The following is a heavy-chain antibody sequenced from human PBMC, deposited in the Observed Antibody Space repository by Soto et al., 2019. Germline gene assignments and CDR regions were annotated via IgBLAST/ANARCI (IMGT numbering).Heavy chain of an antibody. CDR1: GFTFDDYY. D-gene: IGHD5-12*01. Sequence: GGSLRLSCAVCGFTFDDYYMHWVRQGPWKGLEWVSSISWNSAKIDYADSVKGRFTTSRDNAKNSLFLQMNSLRSEDTALYYCAKDKWRSAPSSLDYWGQGTLVAVSS. CDR3: AKDKWRSAPSSLDY. V-gene: IGHV3-9*01. J-gene: IGHJ4*02. CDR2: ISWNSAKI.